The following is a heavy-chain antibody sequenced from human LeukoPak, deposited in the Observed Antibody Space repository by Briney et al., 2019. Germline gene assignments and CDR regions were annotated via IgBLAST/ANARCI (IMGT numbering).Heavy chain of an antibody. Sequence: GGSLRLSCAASGFTFSSYGMHWVRQAPGKGLEWVAVISYDGSNKYYADSVKGRFTISRDNSKNTLYLQMNSLRAEDTAVYYCAKARLAVAGRSPLDYWGQGTLVTVSS. J-gene: IGHJ4*02. CDR2: ISYDGSNK. CDR1: GFTFSSYG. D-gene: IGHD6-19*01. CDR3: AKARLAVAGRSPLDY. V-gene: IGHV3-30*18.